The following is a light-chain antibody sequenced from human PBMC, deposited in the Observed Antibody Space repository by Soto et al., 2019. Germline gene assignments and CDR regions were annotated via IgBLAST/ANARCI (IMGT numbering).Light chain of an antibody. Sequence: IVLTQAPAALTLSPGAIATLSCRPSQSVSSSLAWYQQKPGQAPRLLIYGASNRATGIPDRFSGSGSGTDFTLSISSLEPEDFAVYYCQQRSNWPPITFGQGTRLEIK. CDR3: QQRSNWPPIT. CDR2: GAS. J-gene: IGKJ5*01. V-gene: IGKV3-11*01. CDR1: QSVSSS.